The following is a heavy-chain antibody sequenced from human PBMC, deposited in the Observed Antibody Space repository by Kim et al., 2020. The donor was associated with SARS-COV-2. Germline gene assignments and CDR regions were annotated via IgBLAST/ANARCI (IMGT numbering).Heavy chain of an antibody. CDR3: AKLYYYDSSGFQIFDY. J-gene: IGHJ4*02. D-gene: IGHD3-22*01. CDR1: GFTFSSYT. Sequence: GGSLRLSCAASGFTFSSYTMSWVRQAPGKGLEWVSAISGSGGSTYYADSVKGRFTISRDNSKNTLYLQMNSLRAEDTAVYYCAKLYYYDSSGFQIFDYWGQGTLVTVSS. CDR2: ISGSGGST. V-gene: IGHV3-23*01.